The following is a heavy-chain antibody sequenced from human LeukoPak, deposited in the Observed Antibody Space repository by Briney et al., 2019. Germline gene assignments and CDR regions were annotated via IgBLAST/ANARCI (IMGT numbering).Heavy chain of an antibody. CDR3: ARPRVVGATRIDAFDI. D-gene: IGHD1-26*01. CDR2: ISSSGSTI. CDR1: GFTFSDYY. J-gene: IGHJ3*02. Sequence: PGGSLRLSCAASGFTFSDYYMSWIRQAPGKGLEWVSYISSSGSTIYYADSVKGRFTISRDNAKNSLYLQMNSLRAEDTAVYYCARPRVVGATRIDAFDIWGQGTMVTVSS. V-gene: IGHV3-11*04.